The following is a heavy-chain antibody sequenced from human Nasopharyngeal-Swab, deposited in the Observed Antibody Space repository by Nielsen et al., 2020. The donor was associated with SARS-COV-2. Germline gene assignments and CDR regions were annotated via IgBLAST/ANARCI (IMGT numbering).Heavy chain of an antibody. CDR2: INAGNGNT. V-gene: IGHV1-3*01. CDR3: ATNLYCSGGSCYQIQNWYFDL. CDR1: GYTFTSYG. D-gene: IGHD2-15*01. J-gene: IGHJ2*01. Sequence: ASVKVSCKASGYTFTSYGISWVRQAPGQRLEWMGWINAGNGNTKYSQKFRGRVTITRDTSASTAYMELSSLRSEDTAVYYCATNLYCSGGSCYQIQNWYFDLWGRGTLVTVSS.